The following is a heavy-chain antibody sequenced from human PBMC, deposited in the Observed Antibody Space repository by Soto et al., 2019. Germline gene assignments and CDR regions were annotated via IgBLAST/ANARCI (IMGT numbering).Heavy chain of an antibody. CDR1: GCSISSSSYY. Sequence: SETLSLTCTVSGCSISSSSYYWGWIRQPPGKGLEYIGSIYYSGSTYYNPSLKSRVTISVDTSKNQFSLKLSSVTAADTAVYYCASSTVSSNWYFDYWGQGTLVTVSS. CDR2: IYYSGST. J-gene: IGHJ4*02. CDR3: ASSTVSSNWYFDY. D-gene: IGHD2-8*01. V-gene: IGHV4-39*01.